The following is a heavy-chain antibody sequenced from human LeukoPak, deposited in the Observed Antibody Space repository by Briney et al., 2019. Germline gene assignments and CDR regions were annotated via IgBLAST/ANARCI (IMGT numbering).Heavy chain of an antibody. CDR3: ARGVGDVGITGTSPVLDY. CDR1: GGSISSGGYY. J-gene: IGHJ4*02. V-gene: IGHV4-30-2*01. Sequence: PSQTLSLTCTVSGGSISSGGYYWSWIRQPPGKGLEWIGYIYHSGSTYYNPSLKSRVTISVDRSKNQFSLKLSSVAAADTAVYYCARGVGDVGITGTSPVLDYWGQGTLVTVSS. D-gene: IGHD1-7*01. CDR2: IYHSGST.